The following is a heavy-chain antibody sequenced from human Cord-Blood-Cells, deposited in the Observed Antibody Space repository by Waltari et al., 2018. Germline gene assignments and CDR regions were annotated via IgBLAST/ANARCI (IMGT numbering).Heavy chain of an antibody. CDR2: IYHSGST. D-gene: IGHD3-3*01. V-gene: IGHV4-4*02. CDR1: GGSISSSNW. CDR3: AREYYDFWSGSSQNWFDP. Sequence: QVQLQESGPGLVKPSGTLSLTCAVSGGSISSSNWWSWVRQPPGKGLEWIGEIYHSGSTNYNPSLKSRVTISVDKSKNQFSLKLSSVTAADTAVYYCAREYYDFWSGSSQNWFDPWGQGTLVTVSS. J-gene: IGHJ5*02.